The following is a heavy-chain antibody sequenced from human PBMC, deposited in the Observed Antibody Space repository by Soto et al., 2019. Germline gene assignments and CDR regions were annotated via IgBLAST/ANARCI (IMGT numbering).Heavy chain of an antibody. V-gene: IGHV3-15*07. J-gene: IGHJ6*02. CDR2: IKSKTDGGTT. D-gene: IGHD1-26*01. CDR1: GFTFSNAW. Sequence: GGSLRLSCAASGFTFSNAWMNWVRQAPGKGLEWVGRIKSKTDGGTTDYAAPVKGRFTISRDDSKNTLYLQMNSLKTEDTAVYYCTTDSIVWEPLLLLWYGMDVWGQGTTVTVSS. CDR3: TTDSIVWEPLLLLWYGMDV.